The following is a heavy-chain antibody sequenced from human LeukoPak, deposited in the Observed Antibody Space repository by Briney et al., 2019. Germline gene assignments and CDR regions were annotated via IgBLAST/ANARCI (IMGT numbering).Heavy chain of an antibody. CDR2: IGCDGSTK. J-gene: IGHJ3*02. D-gene: IGHD3-10*02. V-gene: IGHV3-33*01. CDR3: ARDMSGGDAFDI. Sequence: PGGSLRLSCAASGFTFSSYGMHWVRQAPGKGLEWVALIGCDGSTKYSEALVKGRFIISGNNSKNIFFLQMNSLRAEDTAVYYCARDMSGGDAFDIWGQGTMGTVSS. CDR1: GFTFSSYG.